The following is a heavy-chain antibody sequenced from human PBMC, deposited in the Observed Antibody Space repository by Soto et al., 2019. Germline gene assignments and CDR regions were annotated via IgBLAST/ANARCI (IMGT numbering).Heavy chain of an antibody. D-gene: IGHD6-6*01. J-gene: IGHJ5*02. Sequence: XGSLRLSCSASGFTFSSYSMNWVRQAPGKGLDWVSSISSSSSYIYYADSVKGRFTISRDNAKNSLYLQMNSLRAEDTAVYYCARDSIAARTGNCLDHRGKGTLV. CDR1: GFTFSSYS. CDR2: ISSSSSYI. CDR3: ARDSIAARTGNCLDH. V-gene: IGHV3-21*01.